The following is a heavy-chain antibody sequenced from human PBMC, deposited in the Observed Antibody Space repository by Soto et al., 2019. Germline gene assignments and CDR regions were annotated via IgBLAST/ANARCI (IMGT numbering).Heavy chain of an antibody. CDR3: ASQASPYYYYGMDV. J-gene: IGHJ6*02. Sequence: QLQLQESGPGLVKPSETLSLTCTVSGGSISSSSYYWGWIRQPPGKGLEWIGNIYYSGSTYYNPSLTSRVTISVDTSKNQFSLKLSSVTAADTAVYYCASQASPYYYYGMDVWGQGTTVTVSS. CDR2: IYYSGST. V-gene: IGHV4-39*01. CDR1: GGSISSSSYY.